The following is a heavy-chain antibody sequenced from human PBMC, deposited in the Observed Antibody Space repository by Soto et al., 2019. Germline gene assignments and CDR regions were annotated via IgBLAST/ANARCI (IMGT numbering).Heavy chain of an antibody. Sequence: GASVKVSCTASGYTFTSYDINWVRQATGQRLEWMGWMNPNSGNTGYAQKFQGRVTMTRNTSISTAYMELSSLRSEDTAVYYCARGTVRYYDFWSGYYSSTSDMDVWGKGTTVTVSS. CDR1: GYTFTSYD. CDR2: MNPNSGNT. CDR3: ARGTVRYYDFWSGYYSSTSDMDV. D-gene: IGHD3-3*01. V-gene: IGHV1-8*01. J-gene: IGHJ6*03.